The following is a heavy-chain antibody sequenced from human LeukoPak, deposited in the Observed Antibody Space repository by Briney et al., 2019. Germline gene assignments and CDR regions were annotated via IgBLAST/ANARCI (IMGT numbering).Heavy chain of an antibody. Sequence: PSETLSLTCAVYGGSFSGYYWSWIRQPPGKGLEWIGEINHSGSTNYNPSLKGRVTISVDTSKNQFSLKLSSVTAADTAVYYCARAARDVVVPAAPFDYWGQGTLVTVSS. J-gene: IGHJ4*02. CDR1: GGSFSGYY. CDR2: INHSGST. CDR3: ARAARDVVVPAAPFDY. V-gene: IGHV4-34*01. D-gene: IGHD2-2*01.